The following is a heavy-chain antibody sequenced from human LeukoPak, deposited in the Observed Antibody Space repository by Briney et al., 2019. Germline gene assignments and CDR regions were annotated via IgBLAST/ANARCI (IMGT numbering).Heavy chain of an antibody. D-gene: IGHD1-26*01. CDR3: AREDGPTYVGRFVH. J-gene: IGHJ5*02. CDR1: GFTFSNYV. CDR2: ISGTGGST. V-gene: IGHV3-23*01. Sequence: GGSLRLSCAASGFTFSNYVMSWVRQAPGKGLEWVSAISGTGGSTYYADSVKGRFTISRDNSKDTVFLQVNNVRAEDTAVYFCAREDGPTYVGRFVHWGQGTLVTVSS.